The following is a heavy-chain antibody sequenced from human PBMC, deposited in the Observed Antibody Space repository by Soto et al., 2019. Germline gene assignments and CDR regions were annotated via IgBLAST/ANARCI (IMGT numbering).Heavy chain of an antibody. CDR3: ARLVVVAAGTLYYYYGMDV. Sequence: ASVKVSCKASGGTFSSYAISWVRQAPGQGLEWMGGIIPIFGTANYAQKFQGRVTITADESTSTAYMELSSLRSEDTAVYYCARLVVVAAGTLYYYYGMDVWGQGTTVTVSS. V-gene: IGHV1-69*13. J-gene: IGHJ6*02. CDR1: GGTFSSYA. CDR2: IIPIFGTA. D-gene: IGHD2-15*01.